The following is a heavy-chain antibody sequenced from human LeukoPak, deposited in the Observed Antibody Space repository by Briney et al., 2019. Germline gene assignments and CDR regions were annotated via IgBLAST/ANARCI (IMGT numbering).Heavy chain of an antibody. CDR2: IYPGDSDT. D-gene: IGHD1-26*01. CDR1: GYIFTSYW. Sequence: GESLQISCQGSGYIFTSYWIGWVRQVPGKGLEWMGIIYPGDSDTRYSPSFQGQVTISADKSISTASLQWSSLKASDTAMYYCARLTSKVGATLDYWGQGTLVTVSS. CDR3: ARLTSKVGATLDY. J-gene: IGHJ4*02. V-gene: IGHV5-51*01.